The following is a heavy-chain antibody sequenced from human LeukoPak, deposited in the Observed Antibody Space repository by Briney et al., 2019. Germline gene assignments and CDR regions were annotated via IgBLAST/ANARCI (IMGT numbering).Heavy chain of an antibody. D-gene: IGHD2-2*01. J-gene: IGHJ5*02. Sequence: SETLSLTCTVSDDSITIYYWTWIRQPPGKGLEWIGYIDHTGITNYNPSLNSRVTISRDTSKNQFSLKLSSVTAADTAVYYCARDFPVPERTYNWFDPWGQGTLVTVSS. V-gene: IGHV4-59*12. CDR2: IDHTGIT. CDR3: ARDFPVPERTYNWFDP. CDR1: DDSITIYY.